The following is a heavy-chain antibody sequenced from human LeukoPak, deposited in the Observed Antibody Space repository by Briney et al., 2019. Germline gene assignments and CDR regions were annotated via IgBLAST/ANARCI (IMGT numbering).Heavy chain of an antibody. Sequence: SETLSLTCTVSGGSISSGGYYWSWIRQHPGKGLEWIGYIYYSGSTYYNPSLKSRVTISVDTSKNQFSLKLSSVTAADTAVYYCARAGRPMIGGVTPLEHFDSWGQGTLVTVSS. V-gene: IGHV4-31*03. CDR2: IYYSGST. J-gene: IGHJ4*02. CDR3: ARAGRPMIGGVTPLEHFDS. D-gene: IGHD3-10*01. CDR1: GGSISSGGYY.